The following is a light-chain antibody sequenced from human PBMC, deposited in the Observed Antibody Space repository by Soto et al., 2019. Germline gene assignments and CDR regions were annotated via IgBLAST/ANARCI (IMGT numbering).Light chain of an antibody. CDR1: SSDVGAYNF. CDR2: GVT. Sequence: QSALTQPPSASGSPGQSVTISCTGTSSDVGAYNFVSWYQQHPGKAPKLMIYGVTQRPSGVPDRFSGSKSGNTASLTVSGLQAEDEADYYCSSYAGSNNLVFGGGTKLTVL. V-gene: IGLV2-8*01. CDR3: SSYAGSNNLV. J-gene: IGLJ2*01.